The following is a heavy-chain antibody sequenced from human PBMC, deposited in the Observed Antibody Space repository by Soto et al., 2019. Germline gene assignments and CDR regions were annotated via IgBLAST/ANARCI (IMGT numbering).Heavy chain of an antibody. D-gene: IGHD3-10*01. Sequence: QVQLQESGPGLVKPSGTLSLTCAVSGASISSSNWWSWVRQPPGKGLEWIGEIYHRGSTNYNPSLKSIVTISVDKSRNPFYLKLSSVTAADTAVYYCARRWGEGRVVYWGQGTLVTVSS. J-gene: IGHJ4*02. CDR3: ARRWGEGRVVY. V-gene: IGHV4-4*02. CDR2: IYHRGST. CDR1: GASISSSNW.